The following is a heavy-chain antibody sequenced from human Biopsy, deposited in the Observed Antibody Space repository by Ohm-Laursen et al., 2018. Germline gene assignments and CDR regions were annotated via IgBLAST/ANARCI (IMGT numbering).Heavy chain of an antibody. J-gene: IGHJ4*02. CDR1: GYTFTTYD. CDR3: ARGPHSGSHSCFDY. Sequence: GASVKVSCKASGYTFTTYDINWVRQAPGQGLEWMGGIIPMFGTANYAQMFQGRVTISADESTSTSYMELSSLTTEDTAIYYCARGPHSGSHSCFDYWGRGTLVTVSS. D-gene: IGHD1-26*01. V-gene: IGHV1-69*13. CDR2: IIPMFGTA.